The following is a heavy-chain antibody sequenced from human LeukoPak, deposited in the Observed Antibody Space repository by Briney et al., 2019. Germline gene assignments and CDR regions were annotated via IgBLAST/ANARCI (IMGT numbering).Heavy chain of an antibody. CDR1: GYTFTGYY. J-gene: IGHJ4*02. D-gene: IGHD5-18*01. V-gene: IGHV1-2*02. Sequence: ASVKVSCKASGYTFTGYYMHWVRQAPGQGLEWMGWINPNSGGTNYAQKFQGRVTMTRDTSISTAYMELSRLRSDDTAVYYCACFLGYSYGWDYWGQGTLVTVSS. CDR3: ACFLGYSYGWDY. CDR2: INPNSGGT.